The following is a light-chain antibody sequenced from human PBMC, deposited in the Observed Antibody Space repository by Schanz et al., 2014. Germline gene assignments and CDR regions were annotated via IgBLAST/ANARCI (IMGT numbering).Light chain of an antibody. Sequence: EIVLTQSPGTLSLSPGERATLSCRASQSVSSYLAWYQQKPGQAPRLLIYDASNRATGIPARFSGSGSGTEFTLTISSLQSEDFAVYYCQQYNYWPRTFGQGTKVEIK. CDR1: QSVSSY. CDR2: DAS. J-gene: IGKJ1*01. CDR3: QQYNYWPRT. V-gene: IGKV3-11*01.